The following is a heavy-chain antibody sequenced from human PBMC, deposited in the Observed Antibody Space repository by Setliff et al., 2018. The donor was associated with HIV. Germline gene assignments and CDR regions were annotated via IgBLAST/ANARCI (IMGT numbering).Heavy chain of an antibody. CDR2: ISAYNVNT. J-gene: IGHJ5*02. V-gene: IGHV1-18*01. CDR3: ARGTTPLGWFDP. Sequence: GASVKVSCKASGYSFTSYGVSWVLQAPGQGLEWMGWISAYNVNTNYAQKLQGRVTMTTDTSTSTAYMELRSLRSDDTAVYYCARGTTPLGWFDPWGQGTLVTVSS. CDR1: GYSFTSYG. D-gene: IGHD2-2*01.